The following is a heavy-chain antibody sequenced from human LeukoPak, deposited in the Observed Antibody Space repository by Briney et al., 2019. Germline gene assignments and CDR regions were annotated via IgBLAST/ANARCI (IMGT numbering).Heavy chain of an antibody. V-gene: IGHV1-18*01. D-gene: IGHD3-22*01. J-gene: IGHJ4*02. CDR3: ARDARHYYDSTNFDY. CDR1: GYTFTSYG. Sequence: GASVKVSCKASGYTFTSYGISWVRQAPGQGLEWMGWISAYNGNTNYAQKLQGRVTMTTDTSTSTAYMEPRSLRSDDTAVYYCARDARHYYDSTNFDYWGQGTLVTVSS. CDR2: ISAYNGNT.